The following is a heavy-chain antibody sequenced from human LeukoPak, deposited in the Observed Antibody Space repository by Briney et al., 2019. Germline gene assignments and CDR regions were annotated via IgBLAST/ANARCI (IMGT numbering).Heavy chain of an antibody. CDR3: AKCAGTRSSTSCQLDY. Sequence: GGSLRLSCAASGFTFSSYAMSWVRQAPGKGLEWVSAISGSGGSTYYADSVKGRFTISKDNSENTLYLQMNSLRAEDTAVYYCAKCAGTRSSTSCQLDYWGQGTLVTVSS. D-gene: IGHD2-2*01. CDR1: GFTFSSYA. V-gene: IGHV3-23*01. CDR2: ISGSGGST. J-gene: IGHJ4*02.